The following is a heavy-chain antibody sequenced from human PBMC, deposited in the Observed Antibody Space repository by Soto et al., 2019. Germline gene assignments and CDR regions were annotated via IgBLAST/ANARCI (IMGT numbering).Heavy chain of an antibody. CDR2: IYPLDSDA. D-gene: IGHD3-9*01. CDR1: GDDFSTYW. V-gene: IGHV5-51*01. Sequence: GESLKISCKGSGDDFSTYWIGWVRQMPGKGLEWMGMIYPLDSDARYRPSIQDQVTISADKSISTAYLQWSSLKASDTAMYYCATNYDILTGYYLYWGQEPWSPSPQ. CDR3: ATNYDILTGYYLY. J-gene: IGHJ4*01.